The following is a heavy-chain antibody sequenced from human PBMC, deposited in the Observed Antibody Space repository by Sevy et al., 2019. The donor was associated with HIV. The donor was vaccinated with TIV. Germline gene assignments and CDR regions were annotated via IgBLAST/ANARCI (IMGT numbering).Heavy chain of an antibody. Sequence: GVSLRLSCAASGFTFSSYAMHWVRQAPGKGLEWVAVISYDGSNKYYADSVKGRFTISRDNSKNTLYLQMNSLRAEDTAVYYCARDKRAGSGSGTALYFDYWGQGTLVTVSS. CDR2: ISYDGSNK. V-gene: IGHV3-30-3*01. J-gene: IGHJ4*02. CDR1: GFTFSSYA. D-gene: IGHD3-10*01. CDR3: ARDKRAGSGSGTALYFDY.